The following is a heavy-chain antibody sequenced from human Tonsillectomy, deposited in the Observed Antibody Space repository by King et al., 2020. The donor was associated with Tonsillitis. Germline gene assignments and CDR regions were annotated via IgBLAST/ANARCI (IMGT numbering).Heavy chain of an antibody. D-gene: IGHD5-12*01. V-gene: IGHV3-15*01. CDR1: GFTFSNAW. CDR3: TTGSPWGYAERLYYFDY. J-gene: IGHJ4*02. Sequence: VQLVESGGGLVKPGGSLRLSCAASGFTFSNAWMSWVRQAPGKGLEWVGRIQSKTDGGTTDYAAPVKRRFTLSRDDSTNTLYLQMNSLKTEDTAVYFCTTGSPWGYAERLYYFDYWGQGTLVTVSS. CDR2: IQSKTDGGTT.